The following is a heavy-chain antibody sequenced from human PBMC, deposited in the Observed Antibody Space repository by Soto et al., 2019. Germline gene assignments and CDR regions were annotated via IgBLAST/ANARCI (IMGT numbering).Heavy chain of an antibody. CDR1: GLTFSNAW. V-gene: IGHV3-15*01. CDR3: TTEDFWSGYYVFYEGY. J-gene: IGHJ4*02. Sequence: PGGSLRLSCVASGLTFSNAWMGWVRQAPGKGLEWVGRIKSKTDGGTTDYAAPVKGRFTISRDDSKNTLYLQMNSLKTEDTAVYYCTTEDFWSGYYVFYEGYWGQGTLVTVSS. D-gene: IGHD3-3*01. CDR2: IKSKTDGGTT.